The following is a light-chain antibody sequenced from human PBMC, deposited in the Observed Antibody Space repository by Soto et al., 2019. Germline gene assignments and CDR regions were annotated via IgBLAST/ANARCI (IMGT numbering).Light chain of an antibody. J-gene: IGKJ4*01. V-gene: IGKV3-11*01. Sequence: EIVLTQSPATLSLSPGERATLSCRASQTINTYLAWYQQKPVQAPRLLVYDASYRAIGIPARFSGSGSGTDVTLTISSLEPEDFAVYYCQQRSDWPPRLTFGGGTKVESK. CDR1: QTINTY. CDR3: QQRSDWPPRLT. CDR2: DAS.